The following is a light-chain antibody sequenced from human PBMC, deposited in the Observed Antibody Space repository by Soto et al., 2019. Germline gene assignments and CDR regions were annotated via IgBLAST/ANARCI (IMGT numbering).Light chain of an antibody. CDR2: LGS. CDR3: MQGLQTLPR. J-gene: IGKJ3*01. Sequence: DIVMTQSPLSLPVTPGEPASISCRSSQSLLHSDGSNYLDWYVQKPGQSPRLLIYLGSKRASGMSDRFGGSESGTDFKLKMRRVEADDVGVYCCMQGLQTLPRFGPGTKVDIK. V-gene: IGKV2-28*01. CDR1: QSLLHSDGSNY.